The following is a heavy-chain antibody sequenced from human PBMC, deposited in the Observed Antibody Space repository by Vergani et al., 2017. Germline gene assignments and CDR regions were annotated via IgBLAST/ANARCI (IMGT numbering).Heavy chain of an antibody. Sequence: QLQESGPGLVKPSATLSLTCSVSGASIRSSNYYWGWIRQPPGKGLEWVSAISGSGGSTYYADSVKGRFTISRDNSKNTLYLQMNSLRAEDTAVYYCAKDPSLYCSSTSCYYFDYWGQGTLVTVSS. D-gene: IGHD2-2*01. CDR1: GASIRSSNYY. V-gene: IGHV3-23*01. CDR3: AKDPSLYCSSTSCYYFDY. CDR2: ISGSGGST. J-gene: IGHJ4*02.